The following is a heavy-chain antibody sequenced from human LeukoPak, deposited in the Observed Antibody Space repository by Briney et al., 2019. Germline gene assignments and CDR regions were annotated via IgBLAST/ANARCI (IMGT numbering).Heavy chain of an antibody. D-gene: IGHD2-2*01. CDR1: GFTFSSYA. J-gene: IGHJ6*03. Sequence: GGSLRLSCAASGFTFSSYAMSWVRQAPGKGLEWVSAISGSGGSTYYADSVKGRFTISRDNSKNTLYLQMNSLRAEDTAVYYCAILSSTSYYYYYMDVWGKGTTVTVSS. V-gene: IGHV3-23*01. CDR3: AILSSTSYYYYYMDV. CDR2: ISGSGGST.